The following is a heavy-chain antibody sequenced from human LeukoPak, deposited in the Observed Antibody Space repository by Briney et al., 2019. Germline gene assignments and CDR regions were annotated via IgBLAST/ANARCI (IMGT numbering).Heavy chain of an antibody. V-gene: IGHV1-18*04. CDR3: ARAPVNIWENWFDP. CDR1: GYTFTSNY. CDR2: ISAYNGNT. Sequence: GASVKVSCKAFGYTFTSNYMHWVRQAPGQGLEWMGWISAYNGNTNYAQKLQGRVTMTTDTSTSTAYMELRSLRSDDTAVYYCARAPVNIWENWFDPWGQGTLVTVSS. D-gene: IGHD1-26*01. J-gene: IGHJ5*02.